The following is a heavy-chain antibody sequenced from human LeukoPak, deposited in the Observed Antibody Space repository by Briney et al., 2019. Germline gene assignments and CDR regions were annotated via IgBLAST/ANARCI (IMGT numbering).Heavy chain of an antibody. J-gene: IGHJ4*02. V-gene: IGHV4-34*01. D-gene: IGHD5-24*01. Sequence: SETLSLTCAVYGGSFSGYYWSWIRQPPGKGLEWIGEINHSGSTNYNPSLKSRVTISVDTSKNQFSLKLSSVTVADTAVYYCARGRRPMAGWGQGTLVTVSS. CDR3: ARGRRPMAG. CDR1: GGSFSGYY. CDR2: INHSGST.